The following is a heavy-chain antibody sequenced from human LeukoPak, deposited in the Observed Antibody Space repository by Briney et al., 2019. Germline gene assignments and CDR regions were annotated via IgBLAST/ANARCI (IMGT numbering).Heavy chain of an antibody. CDR3: AREMGATKDY. D-gene: IGHD1-26*01. CDR1: GGSISSGSYY. CDR2: IYTSGST. J-gene: IGHJ4*02. V-gene: IGHV4-61*02. Sequence: SQTLSLTCFVSGGSISSGSYYWSWIRLPAGKRLEWIGRIYTSGSTNYNPSLKSRVTMSVDTSKNQFSLKLSSVTAADTAVYYCAREMGATKDYWGQGTLVTVSS.